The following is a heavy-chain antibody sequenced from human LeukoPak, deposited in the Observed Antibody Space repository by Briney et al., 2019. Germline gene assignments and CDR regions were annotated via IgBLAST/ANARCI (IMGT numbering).Heavy chain of an antibody. V-gene: IGHV4-38-2*01. Sequence: SETLSLTCAVSGYSISSGYYWGWIRQPPGKGLEWIGSIYHSGSTYYNPSLTSRVTISVDTSKNQFSLKLSSVTAADTAVYYCARHGKAMVGVAFDPWGQGTLVTVSS. D-gene: IGHD5-18*01. CDR1: GYSISSGYY. J-gene: IGHJ5*02. CDR2: IYHSGST. CDR3: ARHGKAMVGVAFDP.